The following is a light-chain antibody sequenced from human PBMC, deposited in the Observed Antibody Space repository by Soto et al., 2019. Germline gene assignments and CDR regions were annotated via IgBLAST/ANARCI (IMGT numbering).Light chain of an antibody. J-gene: IGKJ1*01. CDR3: QQYYATPWT. V-gene: IGKV4-1*01. CDR1: QSLLYNSNNKNY. Sequence: DIVMTQSPDSLAVSLGERATINCKSSQSLLYNSNNKNYLAWYQQRPRQPPKLLIYWASTRESGVPDRFSGSGSGTDFTLTISSLQAEDVAVYYCQQYYATPWTFGQGTKVEIK. CDR2: WAS.